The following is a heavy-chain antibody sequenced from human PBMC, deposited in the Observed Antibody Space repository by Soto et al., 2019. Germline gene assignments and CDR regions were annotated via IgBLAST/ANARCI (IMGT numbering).Heavy chain of an antibody. CDR3: ARPAVAGTEWYFDL. V-gene: IGHV1-18*01. D-gene: IGHD6-19*01. CDR2: ISAYNGNT. Sequence: GASVKVSCKASGYTFTGYGISWVRQAPGQGLEWMGWISAYNGNTNYAQKLQGRVTMTTDTSTSTAYLELRSLRSDDTAVYYCARPAVAGTEWYFDLWGRGTLVTVSS. J-gene: IGHJ2*01. CDR1: GYTFTGYG.